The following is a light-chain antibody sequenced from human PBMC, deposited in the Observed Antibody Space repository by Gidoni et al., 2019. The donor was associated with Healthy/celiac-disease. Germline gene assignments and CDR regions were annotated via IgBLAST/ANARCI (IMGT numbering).Light chain of an antibody. CDR2: KDS. J-gene: IGLJ2*01. Sequence: YELTQPPSVSVHPGQTARITCSGDALPKQYAYWYQQKPGQAPVLVIYKDSERPSGIPERFSGSSSGTTVTLTISGVQAEDEADYYCQSADSSGTYVVFGGGTKLTVL. CDR3: QSADSSGTYVV. V-gene: IGLV3-25*03. CDR1: ALPKQY.